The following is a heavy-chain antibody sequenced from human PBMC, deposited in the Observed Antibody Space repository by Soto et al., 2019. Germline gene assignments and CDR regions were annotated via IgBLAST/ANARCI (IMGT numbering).Heavy chain of an antibody. Sequence: PGGSLRLSCAASGFTFSNYAISWVRQAPGKGLEWVSIISGSGDTPYYADSVKGRFTISRDNSRNTLYLQMNSLRAGDSAKYYCAKEGTSDLYYFDYWSPGTLVTVSS. D-gene: IGHD2-21*02. V-gene: IGHV3-23*01. J-gene: IGHJ4*02. CDR1: GFTFSNYA. CDR3: AKEGTSDLYYFDY. CDR2: ISGSGDTP.